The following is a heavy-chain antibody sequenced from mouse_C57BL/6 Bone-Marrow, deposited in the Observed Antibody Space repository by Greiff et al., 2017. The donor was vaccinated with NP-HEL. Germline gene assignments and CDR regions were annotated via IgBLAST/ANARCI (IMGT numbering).Heavy chain of an antibody. J-gene: IGHJ4*01. D-gene: IGHD2-1*01. CDR1: EYEFPSHD. CDR3: ARHGGDGNYGGDYAMDY. V-gene: IGHV5-2*03. CDR2: INSDGGST. Sequence: EVKLVESGGGLVQPGESLKLSCESNEYEFPSHDMSWVRKTPEKRLELVAAINSDGGSTYYPDTMERRFIISRDNTKKTLYLQMSSLRSEDTALYYCARHGGDGNYGGDYAMDYWGQGTSVTVSS.